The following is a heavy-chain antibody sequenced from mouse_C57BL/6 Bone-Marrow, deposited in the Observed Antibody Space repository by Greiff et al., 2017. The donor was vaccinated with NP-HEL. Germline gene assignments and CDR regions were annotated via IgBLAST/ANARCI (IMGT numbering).Heavy chain of an antibody. V-gene: IGHV5-6*01. Sequence: EVKLVESGGDLVKPGGSLKLSCAASGFTFSSYGMSWVRQTPDKRLEWVATISSGGSYTYYPASVKGRFTISRDNAKNTLYLQMSSLKSEDTAMYYCARPSYYYFDYWGQGTTLTVSS. J-gene: IGHJ2*01. CDR2: ISSGGSYT. D-gene: IGHD1-1*01. CDR3: ARPSYYYFDY. CDR1: GFTFSSYG.